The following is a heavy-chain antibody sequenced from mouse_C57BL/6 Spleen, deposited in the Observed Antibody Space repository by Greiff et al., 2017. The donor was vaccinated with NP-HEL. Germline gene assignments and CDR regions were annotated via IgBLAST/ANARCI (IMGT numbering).Heavy chain of an antibody. V-gene: IGHV1-39*01. CDR3: AIDSSGYSHAMDY. Sequence: VQLQQSGPELVKPGASVKISCKASGYSFTDYNMNWVKQSNGKSLEWIGVINPNYGTTSYNQKFKGKATLTIDQSSSTAYMQLNSLTSEYSAVYSCAIDSSGYSHAMDYWGQGTSVTVSS. D-gene: IGHD3-2*02. CDR1: GYSFTDYN. J-gene: IGHJ4*01. CDR2: INPNYGTT.